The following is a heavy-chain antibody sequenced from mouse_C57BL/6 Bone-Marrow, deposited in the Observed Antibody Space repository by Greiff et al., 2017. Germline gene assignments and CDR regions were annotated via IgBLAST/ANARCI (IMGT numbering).Heavy chain of an antibody. CDR1: GYSFTGYY. Sequence: EVQGVESGPELVKPGASVKISCKASGYSFTGYYMNWVKQSPEKSLEWIGEINPSTGGTTYNQKFKAKATLTVDKSSSTAYMQLKSLTSEDSAVYYCARAYDYFIDVWGKGTTLTVSS. V-gene: IGHV1-42*01. CDR3: ARAYDYFIDV. D-gene: IGHD2-4*01. CDR2: INPSTGGT. J-gene: IGHJ2*01.